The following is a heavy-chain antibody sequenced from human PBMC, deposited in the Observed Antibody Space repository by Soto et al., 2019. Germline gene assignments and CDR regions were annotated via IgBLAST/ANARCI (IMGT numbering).Heavy chain of an antibody. CDR1: GGTFSSYA. J-gene: IGHJ6*02. D-gene: IGHD3-3*01. Sequence: SVKVSCKASGGTFSSYAISWVRQAPGQGLEWMGGIIPIFGTANYAQKFQGRVTITADESTSTAYMELSSLRSEDTAVYYCARVLVTIFGVVTPPYYYYGMDVWGQGTTVTVSS. CDR3: ARVLVTIFGVVTPPYYYYGMDV. CDR2: IIPIFGTA. V-gene: IGHV1-69*13.